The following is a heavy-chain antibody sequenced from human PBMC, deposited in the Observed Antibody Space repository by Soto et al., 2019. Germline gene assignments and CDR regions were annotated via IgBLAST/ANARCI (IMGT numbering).Heavy chain of an antibody. CDR2: IYYSGST. CDR3: ARVEPTSSSWPFDY. J-gene: IGHJ4*02. V-gene: IGHV4-31*03. Sequence: QVQLQESGPGLVKPSQTLSLTCTVSGGSISSGGYYWSWIRQHPGKGLEWIGYIYYSGSTYYNPSLKSRVTISVDTSKNQFSLKLSSVTAAETAVYYCARVEPTSSSWPFDYWGQGTLVTVSS. D-gene: IGHD6-13*01. CDR1: GGSISSGGYY.